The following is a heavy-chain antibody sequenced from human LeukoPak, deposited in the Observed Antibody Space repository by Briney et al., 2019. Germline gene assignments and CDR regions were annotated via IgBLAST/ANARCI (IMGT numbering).Heavy chain of an antibody. CDR2: INPNSGGT. D-gene: IGHD3-10*01. J-gene: IGHJ6*02. CDR3: ARIGPRGIKHYCCDMHL. CDR1: GYTFTAYY. V-gene: IGHV1-2*02. Sequence: ASLKVSCKASGYTFTAYYMHWVRQAPGQGLEWMGWINPNSGGTNYAQQFQGRVTMTRDTSISTAYIELSRLRSDDTAVYYCARIGPRGIKHYCCDMHLGGRDPAVRVS.